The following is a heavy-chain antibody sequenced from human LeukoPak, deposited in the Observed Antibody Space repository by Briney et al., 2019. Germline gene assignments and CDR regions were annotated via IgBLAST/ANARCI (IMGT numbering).Heavy chain of an antibody. D-gene: IGHD5-12*01. CDR3: ARGRRWIHGFYMDV. Sequence: SVKVSCKASGGTFSNYAISWVRQAPGQGLGWMGGIIPMFGTAHYAQKFQGRVTITADESTSTAYMELRSLRSEDTAVYYCARGRRWIHGFYMDVWGKGTTVTVSS. CDR2: IIPMFGTA. J-gene: IGHJ6*03. CDR1: GGTFSNYA. V-gene: IGHV1-69*13.